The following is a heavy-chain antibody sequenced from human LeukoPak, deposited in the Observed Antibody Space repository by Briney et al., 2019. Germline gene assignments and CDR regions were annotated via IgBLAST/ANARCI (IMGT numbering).Heavy chain of an antibody. Sequence: SETLSLTCTVSSGSISSGDYYWSWIRQPPGKGLEWIGYIYYTGSTYYNPSLKSRVTISIDTSKNQFSLNLSSVTAADTAVYYCARGTPVINRHYFDQWGQGTLVTVSS. CDR2: IYYTGST. V-gene: IGHV4-30-4*02. J-gene: IGHJ4*02. D-gene: IGHD4-17*01. CDR1: SGSISSGDYY. CDR3: ARGTPVINRHYFDQ.